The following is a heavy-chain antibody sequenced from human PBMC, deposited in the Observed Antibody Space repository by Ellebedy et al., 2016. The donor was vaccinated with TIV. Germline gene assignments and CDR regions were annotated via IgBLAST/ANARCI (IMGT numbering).Heavy chain of an antibody. Sequence: GESLKISXAASGFTFSSYAMSWVRQAPGKGLEWVSAISGSGGSTYYADSVKGRFTISRDNSKNTLYLQMSSLRAEDTAVYYCVKDMRELAIVFDYWGQGTLVTVSS. CDR1: GFTFSSYA. CDR3: VKDMRELAIVFDY. J-gene: IGHJ4*02. CDR2: ISGSGGST. V-gene: IGHV3-23*01. D-gene: IGHD5-24*01.